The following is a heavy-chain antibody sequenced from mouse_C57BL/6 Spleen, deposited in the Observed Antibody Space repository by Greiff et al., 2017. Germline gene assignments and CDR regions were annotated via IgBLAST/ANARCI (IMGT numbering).Heavy chain of an antibody. J-gene: IGHJ2*01. V-gene: IGHV1-26*01. CDR1: GYTFTDYY. D-gene: IGHD3-2*02. Sequence: EVKLQQSGPELVKPGASVKISCKASGYTFTDYYMNWVKQSHGKSLEWIGDINPNNGGTSYNQKFKGKATLTVDKSSSTAYMELRSLTSEDSAVYYCARRGQLRPYYFDYWGQGTTLTVSS. CDR3: ARRGQLRPYYFDY. CDR2: INPNNGGT.